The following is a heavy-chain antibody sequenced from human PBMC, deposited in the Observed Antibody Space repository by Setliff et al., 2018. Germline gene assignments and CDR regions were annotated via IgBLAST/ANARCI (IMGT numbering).Heavy chain of an antibody. CDR3: ARVKIAILPAAIDY. D-gene: IGHD2-2*01. CDR1: GGSISSSSYY. CDR2: IYYSGST. V-gene: IGHV4-39*07. J-gene: IGHJ4*02. Sequence: SETLSLTCTVSGGSISSSSYYWGWIRQPPGKGLEWIGSIYYSGSTYYNPSLKSRVTISVDTSKNQFSLKLSPVTAADTAVYCCARVKIAILPAAIDYWGQGTLVTVS.